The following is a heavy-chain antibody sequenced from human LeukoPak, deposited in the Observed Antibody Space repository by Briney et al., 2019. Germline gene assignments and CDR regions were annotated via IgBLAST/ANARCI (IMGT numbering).Heavy chain of an antibody. Sequence: PGGSLRLSCAASGFTLSSYNMNWVRQAPGKGLEWVSGISWNSGSIGYADSVKGRFTISRDNAKNSLYLQMNSLRAEDMALYYCAKEKVVRGVRGYYYYMDVWGKGTTVTVSS. CDR2: ISWNSGSI. V-gene: IGHV3-9*03. CDR3: AKEKVVRGVRGYYYYMDV. J-gene: IGHJ6*03. CDR1: GFTLSSYN. D-gene: IGHD3-10*01.